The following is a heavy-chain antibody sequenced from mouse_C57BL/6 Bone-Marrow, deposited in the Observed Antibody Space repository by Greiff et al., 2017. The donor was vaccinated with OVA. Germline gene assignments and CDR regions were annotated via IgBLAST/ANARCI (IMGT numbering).Heavy chain of an antibody. CDR2: ISYDGSN. Sequence: EVHLVESGPGLVKPSQSLSLTCSVTGYSITSGYYWNWIRQFPGNKLEWMGYISYDGSNNYNPSLKNRISITRDTSKNQFFLKLNSVTTEDTATYYCATPNPFAYWGQGTLVTVSA. V-gene: IGHV3-6*01. CDR1: GYSITSGYY. CDR3: ATPNPFAY. J-gene: IGHJ3*01.